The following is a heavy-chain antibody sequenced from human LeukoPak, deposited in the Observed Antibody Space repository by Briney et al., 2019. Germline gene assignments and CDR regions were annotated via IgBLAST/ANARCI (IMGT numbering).Heavy chain of an antibody. CDR1: GGTFSSYA. CDR2: IIPIFGTA. CDR3: ARVNYSYGPEVYNYFDY. Sequence: SVKVSCKASGGTFSSYAISWVRQAPGQGLEWMGGIIPIFGTANYAQKFQGRVTITADKSTSTAYMELSSLRSEDTAVYYCARVNYSYGPEVYNYFDYWGQGTLVTVSS. V-gene: IGHV1-69*06. J-gene: IGHJ4*02. D-gene: IGHD5-18*01.